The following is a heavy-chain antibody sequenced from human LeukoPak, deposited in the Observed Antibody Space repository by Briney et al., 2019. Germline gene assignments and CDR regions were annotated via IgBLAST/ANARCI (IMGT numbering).Heavy chain of an antibody. D-gene: IGHD2-2*02. CDR2: IYYSGST. J-gene: IGHJ3*02. CDR1: GGSFSGYY. CDR3: ASRYCSSTSCYMYAFDI. Sequence: SETLSLTCAVYGGSFSGYYWSWIRQPPGKGLEWIGYIYYSGSTYYNPSLKSRVTISVDTSKNQFSLKLSSVTAADTAVYYCASRYCSSTSCYMYAFDIWGQGTMVTVSS. V-gene: IGHV4-34*01.